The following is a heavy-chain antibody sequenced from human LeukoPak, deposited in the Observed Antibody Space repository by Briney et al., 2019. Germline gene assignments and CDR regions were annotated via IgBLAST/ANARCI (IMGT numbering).Heavy chain of an antibody. CDR3: ASCGGDCYSFGY. CDR1: GGSISSYY. V-gene: IGHV4-59*01. CDR2: IYYSGST. Sequence: PSETLSLTCTVSGGSISSYYWSWIRQPPGKGLEWIGYIYYSGSTNYNPSIKSRVTISVDTSKNQFSLKLSSVTAADTAVYYCASCGGDCYSFGYWGQGTTVTVSS. D-gene: IGHD2-21*02. J-gene: IGHJ4*03.